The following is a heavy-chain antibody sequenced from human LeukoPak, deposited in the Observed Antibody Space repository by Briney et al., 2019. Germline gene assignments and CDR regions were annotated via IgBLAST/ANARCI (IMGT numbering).Heavy chain of an antibody. CDR2: TYYRSKWYN. CDR1: GDSVSSNSAA. V-gene: IGHV6-1*01. Sequence: SQTLSLTCAISGDSVSSNSAAWNWIRQSPSRGLEWLGRTYYRSKWYNDYAVSVKSRITINPDTYKNQFSLQLNSVTPEDTAVYYCARALALGYSYYYYYMDVWGKGTTVTVSS. CDR3: ARALALGYSYYYYYMDV. D-gene: IGHD3-16*01. J-gene: IGHJ6*03.